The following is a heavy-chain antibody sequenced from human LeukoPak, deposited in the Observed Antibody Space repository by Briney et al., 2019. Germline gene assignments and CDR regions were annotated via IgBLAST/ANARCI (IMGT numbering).Heavy chain of an antibody. D-gene: IGHD6-19*01. CDR2: IIPILGIA. J-gene: IGHJ4*02. CDR3: ARGRGSGWYETDY. V-gene: IGHV1-69*04. Sequence: GSSVKVSCKASGGTFSSYAISWVRRAPGQGLEWMGRIIPILGIANYAQKFQGRVTITADKSTSTAYMELSSLRSEDTAVYYCARGRGSGWYETDYWGQGTLVTVSS. CDR1: GGTFSSYA.